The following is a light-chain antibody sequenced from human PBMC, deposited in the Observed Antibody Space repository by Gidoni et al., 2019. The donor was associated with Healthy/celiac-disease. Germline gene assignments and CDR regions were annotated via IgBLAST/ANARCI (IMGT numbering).Light chain of an antibody. CDR3: QSYDSSMSGARV. J-gene: IGLJ3*02. CDR2: GNS. V-gene: IGLV1-40*01. Sequence: QSVLTPPPSVSGAPGQRVTISCTGSSSNIGAGYDVHWYQQLPGTAPKLLIYGNSNRPSGVPDRFSGSKSGTSASLAITGLQAEDEADYYCQSYDSSMSGARVVGGGTKLTVL. CDR1: SSNIGAGYD.